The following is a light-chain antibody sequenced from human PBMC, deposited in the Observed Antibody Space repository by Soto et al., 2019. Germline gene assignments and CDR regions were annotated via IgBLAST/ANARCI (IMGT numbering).Light chain of an antibody. V-gene: IGKV1-5*03. CDR1: DNIAPW. CDR3: HKHNNWPPWT. CDR2: KAA. Sequence: DNHMTKPPSSLSASHGHRVVITCRDSDNIAPWVAWYQQKPGKAPKLLIYKAANLADEVPSRFAGSGSGTDFTLTITRLQPEDLAVYYCHKHNNWPPWTFGPGTKVDI. J-gene: IGKJ1*01.